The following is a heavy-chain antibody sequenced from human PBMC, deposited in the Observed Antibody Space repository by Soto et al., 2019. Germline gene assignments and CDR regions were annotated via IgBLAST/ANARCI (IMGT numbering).Heavy chain of an antibody. J-gene: IGHJ6*02. CDR2: IYHSGST. CDR1: GGSISSSNW. CDR3: ARWAVVVAATSYYYYGMDV. V-gene: IGHV4-4*02. Sequence: SETLSLTCAVSGGSISSSNWWSWVRQPSGKGLEWIGEIYHSGSTNYNPSLKSRVTISVDKSKNQFSLKLSSVTAADTAVYYCARWAVVVAATSYYYYGMDVWGQGTTVTVSS. D-gene: IGHD2-15*01.